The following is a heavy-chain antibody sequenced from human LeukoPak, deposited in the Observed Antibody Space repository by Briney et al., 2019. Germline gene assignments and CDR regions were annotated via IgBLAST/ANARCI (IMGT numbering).Heavy chain of an antibody. CDR3: ARVDTSLVPDAFDV. CDR2: IYSSGST. Sequence: SETLSLTCTVSGGSFSSYFWSWIRQPPGKGLEWIGYIYSSGSTNYNPSLKSRVSISADTSKNEFSLKLRSVTAADTAVYFCARVDTSLVPDAFDVWGQGSMVTVSS. J-gene: IGHJ3*01. V-gene: IGHV4-59*01. D-gene: IGHD5-18*01. CDR1: GGSFSSYF.